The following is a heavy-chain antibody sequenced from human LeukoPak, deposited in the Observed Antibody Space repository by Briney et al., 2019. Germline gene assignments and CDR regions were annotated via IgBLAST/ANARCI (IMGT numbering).Heavy chain of an antibody. CDR3: AVGVPAASWFDP. Sequence: ASVKVSCKVSGYTLTELSMHWVRQAPGKGLEWMGGFDPEDGETIYAQKFQGGVTMTEDTSTDTAYMELSSLRSEDTAVYYCAVGVPAASWFDPWGQGTLVTVSS. CDR1: GYTLTELS. D-gene: IGHD2-2*01. V-gene: IGHV1-24*01. CDR2: FDPEDGET. J-gene: IGHJ5*02.